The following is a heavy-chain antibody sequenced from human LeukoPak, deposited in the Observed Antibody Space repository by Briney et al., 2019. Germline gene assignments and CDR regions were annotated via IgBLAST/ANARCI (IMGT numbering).Heavy chain of an antibody. V-gene: IGHV4-59*08. Sequence: SETLSLTCTVSGGSISSYYWSWIRQPPGKGLEWIGYIYYSGSTNYNPSLKSRVTISVDTSKNQFSLKLSSVTAADTAVYYCARGSRMIFDYWGQRTLVTVSS. CDR1: GGSISSYY. CDR3: ARGSRMIFDY. CDR2: IYYSGST. J-gene: IGHJ4*02. D-gene: IGHD3-22*01.